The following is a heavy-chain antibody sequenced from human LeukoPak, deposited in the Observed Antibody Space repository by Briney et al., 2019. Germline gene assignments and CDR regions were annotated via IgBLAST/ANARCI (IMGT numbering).Heavy chain of an antibody. CDR1: GGSISSYY. J-gene: IGHJ6*02. CDR2: IYYSGST. CDR3: ARGPRAPSRANYYYYYGMDV. V-gene: IGHV4-59*01. Sequence: SETLSLTCTVSGGSISSYYRSWIRQLPGKGLEWIGYIYYSGSTNYNPSLKSRVTISVDTSKNQFSLKLSSVTAADTAVYYCARGPRAPSRANYYYYYGMDVWGQGTTVTVSS.